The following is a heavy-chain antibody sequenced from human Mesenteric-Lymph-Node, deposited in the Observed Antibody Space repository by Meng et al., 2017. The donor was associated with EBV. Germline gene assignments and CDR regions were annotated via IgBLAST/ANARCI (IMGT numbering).Heavy chain of an antibody. V-gene: IGHV1-18*01. CDR3: ARVDSSGWYGEGVVDY. CDR2: NGPYNGDT. D-gene: IGHD6-19*01. Sequence: QVQVRQVGAEVKQPSALGKVSSKAADYTFTSYGISWVRQAPGQGLEWMGWNGPYNGDTNYAQKLQGRVTMTTDTSTTTAYMELRSLRSDDTAVYYCARVDSSGWYGEGVVDYWGQGTLVTVSS. CDR1: DYTFTSYG. J-gene: IGHJ4*02.